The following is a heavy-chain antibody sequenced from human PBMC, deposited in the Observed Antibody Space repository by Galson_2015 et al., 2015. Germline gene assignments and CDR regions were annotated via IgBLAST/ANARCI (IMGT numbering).Heavy chain of an antibody. D-gene: IGHD6-19*01. Sequence: SLRLSCAASGFTFDDYAMHWVRQAPGKGLEWVSGISWNSGSIGYADSVKGRFTISRDNAKNSLYLQMNSLRAEDTALYYCAKDMGSSGDLDYWGQGTLVTVSS. J-gene: IGHJ4*02. CDR2: ISWNSGSI. V-gene: IGHV3-9*01. CDR3: AKDMGSSGDLDY. CDR1: GFTFDDYA.